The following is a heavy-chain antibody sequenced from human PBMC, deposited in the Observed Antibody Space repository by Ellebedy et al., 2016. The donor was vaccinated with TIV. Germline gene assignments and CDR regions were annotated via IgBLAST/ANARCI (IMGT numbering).Heavy chain of an antibody. Sequence: SETLSLTCTVSGGSIGIYYWSWIRQPPGKGLEWIGYIFSGGSTNYNPSLQSRVTISLDTSKNQFSLTLSAVSAADTAVYYCAREYSYVGPTDYWGQGILVTVSS. V-gene: IGHV4-59*01. D-gene: IGHD5-18*01. J-gene: IGHJ4*02. CDR2: IFSGGST. CDR1: GGSIGIYY. CDR3: AREYSYVGPTDY.